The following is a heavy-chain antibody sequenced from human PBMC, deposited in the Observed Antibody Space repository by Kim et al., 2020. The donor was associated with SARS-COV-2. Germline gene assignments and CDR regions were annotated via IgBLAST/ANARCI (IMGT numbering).Heavy chain of an antibody. D-gene: IGHD3-10*01. J-gene: IGHJ3*02. CDR3: ASRWGITMVRGVNDAFDI. Sequence: GRCTISRDNDKNSLYLQMNSMRDEDTAVYYCASRWGITMVRGVNDAFDIWGQGTMVTVSS. V-gene: IGHV3-48*02.